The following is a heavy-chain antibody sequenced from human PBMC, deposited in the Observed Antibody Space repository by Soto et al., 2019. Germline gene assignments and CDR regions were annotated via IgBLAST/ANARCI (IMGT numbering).Heavy chain of an antibody. CDR3: AGWGGHDYNY. CDR1: GFTFTDFY. D-gene: IGHD4-4*01. J-gene: IGHJ4*02. Sequence: EVQLVQSGGGLVQPGGSLRLSCVASGFTFTDFYMNWVRQGPGKGLEWVANIRPDGSETNYVESVKGRFTTSRDNAKNSLFLQMHSLRADDTAVYYCAGWGGHDYNYWGQGILVTVSS. CDR2: IRPDGSET. V-gene: IGHV3-7*03.